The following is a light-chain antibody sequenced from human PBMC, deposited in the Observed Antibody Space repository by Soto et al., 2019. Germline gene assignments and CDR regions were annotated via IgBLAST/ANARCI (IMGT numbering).Light chain of an antibody. CDR2: GAS. J-gene: IGKJ2*01. V-gene: IGKV3-20*01. Sequence: EIVLTQSPGTLSLSPGERATLSCRASQSVSSGYLAWYQQKPGQAPRLLIYGASSRATGIPDRFSGSGSGTDFTLTISRLEPEDFAAYYCQQYNNWLMYTFGQGTKVDIK. CDR3: QQYNNWLMYT. CDR1: QSVSSGY.